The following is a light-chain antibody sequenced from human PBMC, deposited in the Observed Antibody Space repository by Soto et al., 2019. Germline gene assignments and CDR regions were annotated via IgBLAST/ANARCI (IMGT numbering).Light chain of an antibody. J-gene: IGKJ1*01. CDR2: DAS. CDR3: QHRSSGPGT. CDR1: QSVSSY. V-gene: IGKV3-11*01. Sequence: EIVLTQSPATLSLSPGERATLSCRASQSVSSYLAWYQHQVGQAPRLLIYDASNRATGIPARFSGSGSGTDFTLTISSLEPEDFAVYYCQHRSSGPGTFGQETKVEIK.